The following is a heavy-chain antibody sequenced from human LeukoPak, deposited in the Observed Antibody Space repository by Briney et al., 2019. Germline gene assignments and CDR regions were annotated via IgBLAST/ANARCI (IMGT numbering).Heavy chain of an antibody. J-gene: IGHJ3*02. CDR3: ARARSSYGYGDAFDI. Sequence: GRSLRLSCAASGFTFSTYAMHWVRQAPGKGLEWVAVISYDGSSKYYADTVKGRFTISRDNSKNTLYLQMNSLRAEDTAVYYCARARSSYGYGDAFDIWGQGTMVTVSS. CDR1: GFTFSTYA. CDR2: ISYDGSSK. V-gene: IGHV3-30*04. D-gene: IGHD5-18*01.